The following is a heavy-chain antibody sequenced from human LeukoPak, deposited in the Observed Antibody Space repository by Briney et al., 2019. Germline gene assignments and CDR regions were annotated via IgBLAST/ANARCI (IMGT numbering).Heavy chain of an antibody. J-gene: IGHJ6*03. V-gene: IGHV3-23*01. Sequence: GGSLRLSCAASGFTFSSYWMSWVRQAPGKGLEWVSAISGSGGSTYYADSVKGRFTISRDNSKNTLYLQMNSLRAEDTAVYYCAKRHSDSSGWYRDYYYYMDVWGKGTTVTVSS. CDR2: ISGSGGST. CDR3: AKRHSDSSGWYRDYYYYMDV. CDR1: GFTFSSYW. D-gene: IGHD6-19*01.